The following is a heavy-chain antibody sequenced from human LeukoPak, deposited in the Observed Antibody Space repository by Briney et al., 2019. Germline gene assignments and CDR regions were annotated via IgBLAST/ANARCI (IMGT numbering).Heavy chain of an antibody. CDR1: GYTFTSNY. J-gene: IGHJ4*02. V-gene: IGHV1-46*01. CDR3: ARDQEGFDY. CDR2: IYPRDGST. Sequence: ASVKVSCKASGYTFTSNYIHRVRQAPGQGLEWMGMIYPRDGSTSYAQKFQGRVTVTRDTSTSTIHMELSGLRSEDTAVYYCARDQEGFDYWGQGTLVTVSS.